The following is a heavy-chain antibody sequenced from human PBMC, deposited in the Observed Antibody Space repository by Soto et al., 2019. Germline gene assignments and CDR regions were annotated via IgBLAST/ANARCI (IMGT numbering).Heavy chain of an antibody. Sequence: PGGSLRLSCAASGFTFSDYYMTWIRQAPGKGLEWVSYISSSDTTIYYADSVKGRFTISRDNAKNSLYLQMNSLRAEDTAVYYCARAFRTGYYHNAAFDICGQGTMVTVSS. V-gene: IGHV3-11*01. CDR1: GFTFSDYY. J-gene: IGHJ3*02. D-gene: IGHD3-22*01. CDR3: ARAFRTGYYHNAAFDI. CDR2: ISSSDTTI.